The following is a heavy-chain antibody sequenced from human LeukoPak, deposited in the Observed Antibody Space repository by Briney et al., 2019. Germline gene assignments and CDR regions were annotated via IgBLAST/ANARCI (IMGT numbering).Heavy chain of an antibody. CDR1: GGSISSGSYY. J-gene: IGHJ3*02. CDR3: ARARITMVRGAFDI. V-gene: IGHV4-61*02. D-gene: IGHD3-10*01. CDR2: IYTSGST. Sequence: SQTLSLTCTVSGGSISSGSYYWSWIRQPAGKGLEWIGRIYTSGSTNYNPSLKSRVTISVDTSKNQFSLKLSSVTAADTAVYYYARARITMVRGAFDIWGQGTIVTVSS.